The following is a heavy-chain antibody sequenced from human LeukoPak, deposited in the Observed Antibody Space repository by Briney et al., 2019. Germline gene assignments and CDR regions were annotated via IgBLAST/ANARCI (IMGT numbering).Heavy chain of an antibody. CDR3: ARHVRKRGIAVAGTPGWFDP. CDR2: IYQRGST. D-gene: IGHD6-19*01. CDR1: GYSISSGYY. J-gene: IGHJ5*02. V-gene: IGHV4-38-2*02. Sequence: SETLSLTCTVSGYSISSGYYWGWIRQPPGKGLEWIGSIYQRGSTSYNPSLKSRVTISVDTSKNQFSLNLSSVTAAVTAVYYCARHVRKRGIAVAGTPGWFDPWGQGTLVTVSS.